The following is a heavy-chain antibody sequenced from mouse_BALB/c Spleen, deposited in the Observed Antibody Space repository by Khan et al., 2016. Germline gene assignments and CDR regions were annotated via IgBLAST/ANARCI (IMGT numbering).Heavy chain of an antibody. V-gene: IGHV3-2*02. CDR1: GYSITSDYA. J-gene: IGHJ2*01. CDR2: ISYSGST. Sequence: EVQLQGSGPGPVKPSQSLSFTCTVTGYSITSDYAWNRIRQFPGDKLEWMGYISYSGSTSYNPSLKSRISLTRDTSKNQFFLQLTSVTNKDTATCCSATELITTIDYWGQGTTLTSSA. D-gene: IGHD2-4*01. CDR3: ATELITTIDY.